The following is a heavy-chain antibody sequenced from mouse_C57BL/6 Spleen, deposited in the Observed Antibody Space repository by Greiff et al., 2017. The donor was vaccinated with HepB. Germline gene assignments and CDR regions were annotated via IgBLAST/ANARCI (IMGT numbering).Heavy chain of an antibody. Sequence: QVQLQQPGAELVKPGASVKLSCKASGYTFTSYWMHWVKQRPGQGLEWIGMIHPNSGSTNYNEKFKSKATLTVDKSSSTAYMQLSSLTSEDSAVYYYARWGTTVVDYAMDYWGQGTSVTVSS. D-gene: IGHD1-1*01. J-gene: IGHJ4*01. V-gene: IGHV1-64*01. CDR1: GYTFTSYW. CDR3: ARWGTTVVDYAMDY. CDR2: IHPNSGST.